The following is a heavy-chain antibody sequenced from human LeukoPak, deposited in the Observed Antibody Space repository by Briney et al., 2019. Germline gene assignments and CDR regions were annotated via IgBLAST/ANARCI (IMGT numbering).Heavy chain of an antibody. Sequence: GGSLRLSCAASEFTFSSYGMHWVRQAPGKGLEWVAVISYDGSNKYYADSVKGRFTISRDNSKNTLYLQMNSLRAEDTAVYYCATLGRAAAGTPYYYYYGMDVWGQGTTVTVSS. CDR2: ISYDGSNK. V-gene: IGHV3-30*03. CDR1: EFTFSSYG. D-gene: IGHD6-13*01. J-gene: IGHJ6*02. CDR3: ATLGRAAAGTPYYYYYGMDV.